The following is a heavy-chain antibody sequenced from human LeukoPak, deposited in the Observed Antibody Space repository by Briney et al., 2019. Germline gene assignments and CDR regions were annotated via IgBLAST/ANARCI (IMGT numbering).Heavy chain of an antibody. CDR3: ARGRHSYALFDAFDI. V-gene: IGHV3-64*01. CDR1: GFTFFTYS. D-gene: IGHD5-18*01. CDR2: ISSNGGST. J-gene: IGHJ3*02. Sequence: GGSLRLSCAASGFTFFTYSMHWVRQAPGKGLEYVSAISSNGGSTYYANSVKGRFTISRDNSKNTLYLQMGSLRAEDMAVYYCARGRHSYALFDAFDIWGQGTMVTVSS.